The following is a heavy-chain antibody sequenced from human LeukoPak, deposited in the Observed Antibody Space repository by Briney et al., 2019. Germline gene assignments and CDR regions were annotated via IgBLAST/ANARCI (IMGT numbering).Heavy chain of an antibody. V-gene: IGHV3-30*04. CDR1: GFTFSSYS. J-gene: IGHJ4*02. D-gene: IGHD6-19*01. CDR2: ISHDGSNK. Sequence: GGSLRLSCAASGFTFSSYSMHWVRQAPGKGLEWVAVISHDGSNKYYADSVKGRFTISRDNSKNTLDLQMNSLRAEDTAVYYCARDGGSSGWSGEGYFDYWGQGTLVTVSS. CDR3: ARDGGSSGWSGEGYFDY.